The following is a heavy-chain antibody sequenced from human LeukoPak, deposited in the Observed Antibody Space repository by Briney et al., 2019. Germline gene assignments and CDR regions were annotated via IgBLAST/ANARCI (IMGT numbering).Heavy chain of an antibody. V-gene: IGHV4-59*01. J-gene: IGHJ5*02. CDR2: IHYSGST. D-gene: IGHD1-26*01. Sequence: SETLSLTCTVSGGSMSSYYWSWIRQPPGKGLEWIGYIHYSGSTKYNPSLKSRVTISVDTSKNQFSLKVSPVTAADTAVYYCAREGGSYSWFDPWGQGTLVTVSS. CDR3: AREGGSYSWFDP. CDR1: GGSMSSYY.